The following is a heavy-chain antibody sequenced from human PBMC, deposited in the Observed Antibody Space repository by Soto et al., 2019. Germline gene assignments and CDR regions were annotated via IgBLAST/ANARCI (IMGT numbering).Heavy chain of an antibody. CDR2: LSHSGGI. Sequence: QVQLQQWGAGLLKPSETLSLTCAVYGGFVSSGSYYWSWIRQPPGKGLEWIGELSHSGGIHFNPSLESRVTISVEKSTNKFSLKISAVTAAETALYYCARVERGTATTVVDAFDIWGPGTMVTVSS. D-gene: IGHD1-1*01. V-gene: IGHV4-34*01. CDR1: GGFVSSGSYY. J-gene: IGHJ3*02. CDR3: ARVERGTATTVVDAFDI.